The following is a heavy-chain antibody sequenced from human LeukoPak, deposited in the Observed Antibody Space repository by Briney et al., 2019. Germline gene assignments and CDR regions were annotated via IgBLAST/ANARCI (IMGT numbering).Heavy chain of an antibody. V-gene: IGHV3-48*01. J-gene: IGHJ2*01. CDR2: ISSSSTI. CDR1: GFTFSSYS. CDR3: ARDRSILYWYFDL. Sequence: GGSLRLSCAASGFTFSSYSMNWVRQAPGKGLEWVSYISSSSTIYYADSVRGRFTISRDNAKNSLYLQMNSLRAEDTAVYYCARDRSILYWYFDLWGRGTLVTVSS.